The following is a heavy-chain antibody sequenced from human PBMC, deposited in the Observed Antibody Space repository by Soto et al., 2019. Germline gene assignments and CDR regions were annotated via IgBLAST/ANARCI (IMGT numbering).Heavy chain of an antibody. Sequence: SQTLSLTCAISGDSVSSNSAAWNWIRQSQSRGLEWLGRTYYRSKWYNDYAVSVKSRITINPDTSKNQFSLQLNSVTPEDTAVYYCARGLRSSWYGVVDYWGQGTLVTVSS. CDR3: ARGLRSSWYGVVDY. J-gene: IGHJ4*02. CDR2: TYYRSKWYN. D-gene: IGHD6-13*01. CDR1: GDSVSSNSAA. V-gene: IGHV6-1*01.